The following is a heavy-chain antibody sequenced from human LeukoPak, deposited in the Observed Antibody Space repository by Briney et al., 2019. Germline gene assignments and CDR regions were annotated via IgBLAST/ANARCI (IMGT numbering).Heavy chain of an antibody. CDR2: INWNGGST. D-gene: IGHD4-17*01. J-gene: IGHJ4*02. CDR3: TRAPPTTTDYGDYLTRWDYFDY. V-gene: IGHV3-20*01. Sequence: GGSLRLSCAASGFTFDDYGMSWVRHAPGKGLEWVSGINWNGGSTGYADSVKGRFTISRDNAKNSLYLQMNSLRAEDTALYHCTRAPPTTTDYGDYLTRWDYFDYWGQGTLVTVSS. CDR1: GFTFDDYG.